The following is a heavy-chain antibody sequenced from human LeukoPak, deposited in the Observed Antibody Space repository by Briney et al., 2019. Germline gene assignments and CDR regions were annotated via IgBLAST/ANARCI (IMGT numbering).Heavy chain of an antibody. D-gene: IGHD5-18*01. V-gene: IGHV3-53*04. Sequence: GGSLRLSCAASGFTVSSNYMSWVRQAPGKGLEWVSLIFSGGNTYYADSVKGRFTISRHNSGNTLYLQMNSLRAEDTAVYYCAREGPGYTYVYGAPYYFDSWGQGTLVTVSS. CDR2: IFSGGNT. CDR3: AREGPGYTYVYGAPYYFDS. CDR1: GFTVSSNY. J-gene: IGHJ4*02.